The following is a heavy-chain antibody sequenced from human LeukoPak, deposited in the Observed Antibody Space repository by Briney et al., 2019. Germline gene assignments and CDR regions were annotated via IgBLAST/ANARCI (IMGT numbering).Heavy chain of an antibody. CDR3: ARASGSYWWFDS. Sequence: ASVKVSCKASGYTFTGYYLHWVRQAPGQGLEWMGCVNPNSGDTNYAQKFQGSVTMTRDTSISTVYMELSRLRSDDTAVYYCARASGSYWWFDSWGQGILVTVSS. CDR1: GYTFTGYY. J-gene: IGHJ5*01. V-gene: IGHV1-2*02. D-gene: IGHD1-26*01. CDR2: VNPNSGDT.